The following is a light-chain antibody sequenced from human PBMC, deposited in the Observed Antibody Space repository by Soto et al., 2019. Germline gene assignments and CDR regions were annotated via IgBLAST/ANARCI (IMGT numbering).Light chain of an antibody. CDR3: CSYAGSNTYV. V-gene: IGLV2-23*01. J-gene: IGLJ1*01. Sequence: QAALTQPASVSGSPGQSITISCTGTSSDVGNYNLVSWYQHHPGKAPKVVIYEDSNRPSGVSHRFSGFKSGNTASLTISGLQAEDEAEYHCCSYAGSNTYVFGTGTKVTVL. CDR2: EDS. CDR1: SSDVGNYNL.